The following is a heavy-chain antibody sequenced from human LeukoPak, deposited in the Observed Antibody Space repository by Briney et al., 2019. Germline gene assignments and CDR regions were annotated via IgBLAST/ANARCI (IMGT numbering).Heavy chain of an antibody. CDR2: INPNSGGT. CDR3: ARGYYDSSGYYY. D-gene: IGHD3-22*01. J-gene: IGHJ4*02. V-gene: IGHV1-2*06. Sequence: ASVKVSCKASGYTFTGYYMHWVRQAPGQGLDWIGRINPNSGGTNYAQKFQGRVTMSRDTSISTAYMELSRLRSDDTAVYYCARGYYDSSGYYYWGQGTLVTVSS. CDR1: GYTFTGYY.